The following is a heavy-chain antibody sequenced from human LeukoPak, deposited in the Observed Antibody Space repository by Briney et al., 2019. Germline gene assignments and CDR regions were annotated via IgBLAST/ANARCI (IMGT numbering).Heavy chain of an antibody. D-gene: IGHD4-17*01. CDR1: GFTFSSYA. V-gene: IGHV3-30-3*01. CDR3: ARDPLVTTEGYYYYGMDV. Sequence: GGPLRLSCAASGFTFSSYAMHWVRQAPGKGLEWVAVISYDGSNKYYADSVKGRFTISRDNSKNTLYLQMNSLRAEDTAVYYCARDPLVTTEGYYYYGMDVWGQGTTVTVSS. CDR2: ISYDGSNK. J-gene: IGHJ6*02.